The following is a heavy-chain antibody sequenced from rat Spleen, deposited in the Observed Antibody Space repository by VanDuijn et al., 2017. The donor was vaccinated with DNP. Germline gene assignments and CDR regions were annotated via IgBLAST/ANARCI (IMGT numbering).Heavy chain of an antibody. J-gene: IGHJ2*01. CDR3: ARHVLPLRVWDY. Sequence: EVKLVESGGDLVQPGRSLKLSCAASGFTFRDYYMAWVRQAPTKGLEWVAYSSYDGGSTYNGDSVKGRFTISRDNAKSTLYLQMNSLKSEDMATYYCARHVLPLRVWDYWGQGVMVTVSS. CDR2: SSYDGGST. V-gene: IGHV5-22*01. D-gene: IGHD1-4*01. CDR1: GFTFRDYY.